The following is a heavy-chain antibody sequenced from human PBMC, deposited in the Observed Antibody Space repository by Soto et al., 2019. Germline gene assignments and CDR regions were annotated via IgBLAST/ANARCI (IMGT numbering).Heavy chain of an antibody. V-gene: IGHV3-30-3*01. CDR3: ASSYYDSSGYYFLGAFDI. CDR2: ISYDESNK. D-gene: IGHD3-22*01. J-gene: IGHJ3*02. CDR1: GFTFSSYA. Sequence: QVQLVESGGGVVQPGRSLRLSCAASGFTFSSYAMHWVRQAPGKGLEWVAVISYDESNKYYADSVKGRFTISRDNSKNTLYLQMNSLRAEDTAVYYCASSYYDSSGYYFLGAFDIWGQGTMVTVSS.